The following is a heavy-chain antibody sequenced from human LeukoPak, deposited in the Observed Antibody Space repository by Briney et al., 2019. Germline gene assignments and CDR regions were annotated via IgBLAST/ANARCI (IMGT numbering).Heavy chain of an antibody. CDR3: AITTYYYDSSGYYGFDY. Sequence: SETLSLTCTVSGGSISSYYWSWIRQPPGKGLEWIGRIYTSGSTNYNPLLKSRVTISVDTSKNQFSLKLSSVTAADTAVYYCAITTYYYDSSGYYGFDYWGQGTLVTVSS. V-gene: IGHV4-4*08. CDR1: GGSISSYY. J-gene: IGHJ4*02. CDR2: IYTSGST. D-gene: IGHD3-22*01.